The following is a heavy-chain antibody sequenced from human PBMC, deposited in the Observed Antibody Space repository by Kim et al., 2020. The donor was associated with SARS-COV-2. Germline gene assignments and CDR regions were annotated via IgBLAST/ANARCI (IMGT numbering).Heavy chain of an antibody. D-gene: IGHD6-6*01. V-gene: IGHV4-61*01. Sequence: SETLSLTCTVSGGSVSSGSYYWSWIRQPPGKGLEWIGYIYYSGSTNYNPSLKSRVTISVDTSKNQFSLKLSSVTAADTAVYYCARAVGSSSSGLGFDYWGQGTLVTVSS. CDR1: GGSVSSGSYY. J-gene: IGHJ4*02. CDR2: IYYSGST. CDR3: ARAVGSSSSGLGFDY.